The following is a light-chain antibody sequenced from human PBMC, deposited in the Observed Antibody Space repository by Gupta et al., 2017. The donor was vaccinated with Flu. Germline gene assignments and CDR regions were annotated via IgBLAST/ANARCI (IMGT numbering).Light chain of an antibody. CDR1: QRISSY. CDR2: AAS. Sequence: DVQMSQSPSSLSASVGDRVTIPCRASQRISSYLNWYQQKPGKAPKLLIYAASSLESGVPSRFSGSGSGTDFTLTISSLQPEDFATYYCQQRDSTPYTFGQGTKVDIK. CDR3: QQRDSTPYT. V-gene: IGKV1-39*01. J-gene: IGKJ2*01.